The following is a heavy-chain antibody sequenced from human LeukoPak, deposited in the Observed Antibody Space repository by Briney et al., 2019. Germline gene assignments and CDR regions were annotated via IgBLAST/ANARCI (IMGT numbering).Heavy chain of an antibody. CDR1: GGSISSYY. Sequence: SETLSLTCTVSGGSISSYYWSRIRQPPGKGLEWIGYIYYSGSTNYNPSLKSRVTISVDTSKNQFSLKLSSVTAADTAVYYCARGPSSGYSYGWGQGTLVTVSS. CDR3: ARGPSSGYSYG. CDR2: IYYSGST. D-gene: IGHD5-18*01. J-gene: IGHJ4*02. V-gene: IGHV4-59*01.